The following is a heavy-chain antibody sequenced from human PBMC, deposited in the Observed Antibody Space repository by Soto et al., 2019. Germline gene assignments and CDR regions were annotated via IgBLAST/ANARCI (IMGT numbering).Heavy chain of an antibody. CDR3: ARFYGNAFDV. CDR1: GGSITTSSYN. D-gene: IGHD3-10*01. V-gene: IGHV4-39*02. Sequence: QLQLQESGPGLVKPSETLSLTCSVSGGSITTSSYNWDWIRQPPGKGLEWIGTIYYDGSTSYNPSLKSQVTISVDTSKNHFALKVNSVTAADTDVYYCARFYGNAFDVWGRGTVVTVSS. J-gene: IGHJ3*01. CDR2: IYYDGST.